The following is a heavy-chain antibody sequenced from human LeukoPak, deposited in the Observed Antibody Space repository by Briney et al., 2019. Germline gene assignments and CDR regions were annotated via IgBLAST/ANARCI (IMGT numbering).Heavy chain of an antibody. CDR1: GFTFSSYE. Sequence: GGSLRLSCAASGFTFSSYEMNWVRQAPGKGLEWVSYISSSGSTIYYADSVKGRFTISRDNAKNSLYLQMNSLRAEDMALYYCAKDKGASVAATRGFDYWGQGTLVTVSS. D-gene: IGHD2-15*01. V-gene: IGHV3-48*03. CDR2: ISSSGSTI. J-gene: IGHJ4*02. CDR3: AKDKGASVAATRGFDY.